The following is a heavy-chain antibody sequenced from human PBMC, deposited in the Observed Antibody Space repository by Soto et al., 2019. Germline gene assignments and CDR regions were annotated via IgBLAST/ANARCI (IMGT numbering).Heavy chain of an antibody. Sequence: GGSLRLSCEASGFTFSTYWMHWVRQAPGKGLVWVSRINSDESTTNYADSVKGRFSISRDNAKNTLYLQMNSLRAEDTAVYYCARGVRYSGTYYAAFDIWGQGTMVTVSS. CDR1: GFTFSTYW. D-gene: IGHD1-26*01. V-gene: IGHV3-74*01. CDR3: ARGVRYSGTYYAAFDI. J-gene: IGHJ3*02. CDR2: INSDESTT.